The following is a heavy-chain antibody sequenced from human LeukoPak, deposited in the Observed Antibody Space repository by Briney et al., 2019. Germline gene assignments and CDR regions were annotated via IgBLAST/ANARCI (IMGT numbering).Heavy chain of an antibody. CDR2: MSPNGGVT. J-gene: IGHJ4*02. D-gene: IGHD5-24*01. V-gene: IGHV1-2*02. Sequence: GASVKVSCKTSGYTFTNYYLHWVRQAPGHGLEWMGWMSPNGGVTKYTQNFQRRVTMTRDISIGTAYMELTGLTSDDTAVYYCASLKDGYNFHHWGQGTLVTVSS. CDR1: GYTFTNYY. CDR3: ASLKDGYNFHH.